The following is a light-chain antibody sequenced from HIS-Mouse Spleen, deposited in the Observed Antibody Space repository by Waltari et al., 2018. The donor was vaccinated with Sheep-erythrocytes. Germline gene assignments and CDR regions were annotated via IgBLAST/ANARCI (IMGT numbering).Light chain of an antibody. V-gene: IGKV3D-7*01. Sequence: EIVMTQSPATLSLSPGERATLSCRASQRVSSSYLSWYQQKPGQAPRLLIYGASTRATGIPARFSGSGSGTDFTLTISSLQPEDFAVYYCQQDYNWPRTFGQGTKVEIK. J-gene: IGKJ1*01. CDR2: GAS. CDR3: QQDYNWPRT. CDR1: QRVSSSY.